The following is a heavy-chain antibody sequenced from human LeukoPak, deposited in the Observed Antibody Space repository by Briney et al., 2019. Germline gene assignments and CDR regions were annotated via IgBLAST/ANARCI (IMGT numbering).Heavy chain of an antibody. Sequence: PSETLSLTCTVSGGSISSYYRSWIRQPPGKGLEWIGYIYYSGSTNYNPSLKSRVTISVDTSKNQFSLKLSSVTAADTAVYYCARCASSGYFSYYYYYMDVWGKGTTVTVSS. CDR1: GGSISSYY. CDR3: ARCASSGYFSYYYYYMDV. V-gene: IGHV4-59*01. J-gene: IGHJ6*03. D-gene: IGHD3-22*01. CDR2: IYYSGST.